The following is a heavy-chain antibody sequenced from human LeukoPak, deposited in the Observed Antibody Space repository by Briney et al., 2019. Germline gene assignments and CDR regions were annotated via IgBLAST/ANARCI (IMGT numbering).Heavy chain of an antibody. V-gene: IGHV3-30*18. J-gene: IGHJ2*01. CDR1: GFTFSSYG. CDR3: AKDRKTTRLSWYFDL. CDR2: ISYDGSNK. Sequence: PGGSLRLSCAASGFTFSSYGMHWVRQALGRGLEWVAVISYDGSNKYYADSVKGRFTISRDNSKNTLYLQMNSLRAEDTAVYYCAKDRKTTRLSWYFDLWGRGTLVTVSS. D-gene: IGHD1-7*01.